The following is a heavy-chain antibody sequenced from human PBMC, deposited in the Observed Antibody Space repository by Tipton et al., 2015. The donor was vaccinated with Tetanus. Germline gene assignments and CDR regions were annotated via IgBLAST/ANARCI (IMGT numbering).Heavy chain of an antibody. CDR2: MFFGGST. CDR1: GGSISGHY. D-gene: IGHD3-3*01. V-gene: IGHV4-4*07. CDR3: ARANFDFSKKGPFDS. J-gene: IGHJ4*02. Sequence: GLVKPSETLSLTCNVSGGSISGHYWNWIRQAAGKGPQWIGRMFFGGSTRYNPSLKSRITMSADTSKNQLFLSLSSVTAADTAVYFCARANFDFSKKGPFDSWGQGILVIVSA.